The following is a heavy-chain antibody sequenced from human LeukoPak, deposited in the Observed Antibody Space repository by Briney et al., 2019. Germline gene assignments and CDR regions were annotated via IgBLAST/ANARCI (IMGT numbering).Heavy chain of an antibody. V-gene: IGHV3-7*01. CDR2: IGQDGTEK. Sequence: PGGSLRLSCAASGFTFSGYWMSWVRQAPGKGLEWVANIGQDGTEKYYVDSVKGRFTISRDNAKNSLYLQMDSLRAEDTAVYYCATRSLHWGQGTLVTVSS. J-gene: IGHJ4*02. CDR3: ATRSLH. D-gene: IGHD6-6*01. CDR1: GFTFSGYW.